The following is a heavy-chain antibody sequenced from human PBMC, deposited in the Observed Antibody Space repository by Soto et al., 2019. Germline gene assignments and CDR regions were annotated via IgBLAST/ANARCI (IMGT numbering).Heavy chain of an antibody. CDR2: INPNSGGT. Sequence: ASVKVSCKASGYTFTGYYMHWVRQAPGQGLEWMGWINPNSGGTNNAQKFKGWVTMTRDTSISTAYMELSRMRSDDTAVYYCARPTIVVVPAAVDYYYYGMDVWGQGTRVTVSS. CDR3: ARPTIVVVPAAVDYYYYGMDV. D-gene: IGHD2-2*01. V-gene: IGHV1-2*04. J-gene: IGHJ6*02. CDR1: GYTFTGYY.